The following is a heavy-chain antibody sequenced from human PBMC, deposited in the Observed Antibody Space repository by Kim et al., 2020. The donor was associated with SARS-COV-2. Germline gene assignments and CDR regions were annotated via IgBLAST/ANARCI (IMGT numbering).Heavy chain of an antibody. Sequence: SETLSLTCTVSGGSISSYYWSWIRQPPGKGLEWIGYIYYSGSTNYNPSLKSRVTISVDTSKNQFSLKLSSVTAADTAVYYCARGIAAAGDAFDIWGQGTMVTVSS. CDR1: GGSISSYY. CDR3: ARGIAAAGDAFDI. V-gene: IGHV4-59*01. CDR2: IYYSGST. J-gene: IGHJ3*02. D-gene: IGHD6-13*01.